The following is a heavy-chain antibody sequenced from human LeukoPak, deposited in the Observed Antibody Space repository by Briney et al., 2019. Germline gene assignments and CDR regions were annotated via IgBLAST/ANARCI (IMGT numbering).Heavy chain of an antibody. V-gene: IGHV3-23*01. Sequence: GGSLRLSCAASGFTFSSYAMSWVRQAPGKGLEWVSAISGSGGSTYYADSVKGRFTISRDDSKNTLYLQMNSLRAEDTAVYYCAKDRTSYSSPYYFDYWGQGTLVTVSS. CDR2: ISGSGGST. J-gene: IGHJ4*02. CDR1: GFTFSSYA. CDR3: AKDRTSYSSPYYFDY. D-gene: IGHD6-13*01.